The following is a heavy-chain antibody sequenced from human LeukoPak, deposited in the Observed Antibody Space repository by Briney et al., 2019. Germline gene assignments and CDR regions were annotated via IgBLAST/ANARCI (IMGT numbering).Heavy chain of an antibody. J-gene: IGHJ5*02. CDR3: ARDTTRELLLDLSFDP. CDR1: GYTFTGYY. CDR2: INPNSGGT. D-gene: IGHD1-26*01. Sequence: GASVKVSCKASGYTFTGYYMHWVRQAPGQGLEWMGWINPNSGGTNYAQKFQGRVTMTRDTSISTAYMELSRLRSDDTAVYYCARDTTRELLLDLSFDPWGQGTLVTVSS. V-gene: IGHV1-2*02.